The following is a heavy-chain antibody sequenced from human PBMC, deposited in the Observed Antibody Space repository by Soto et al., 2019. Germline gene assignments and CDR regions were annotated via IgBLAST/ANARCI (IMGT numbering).Heavy chain of an antibody. J-gene: IGHJ3*02. V-gene: IGHV3-9*01. CDR2: ISWNSGSI. D-gene: IGHD4-17*01. CDR1: GFTFDDYA. CDR3: AKDRTYGDYPSHAFDI. Sequence: EVQLVEPGGGLVQPGRSLRLSCAASGFTFDDYAMHWVRQAPGKGLEWVSGISWNSGSIGYADSVKGRFTISRDNAKNSLYLQMNSLRAEDTALYYCAKDRTYGDYPSHAFDIWGQGTMVTVSS.